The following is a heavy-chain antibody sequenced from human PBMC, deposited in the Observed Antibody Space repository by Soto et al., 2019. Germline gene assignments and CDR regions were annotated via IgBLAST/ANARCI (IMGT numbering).Heavy chain of an antibody. Sequence: GALRLSGEASGLSVVGSYMDRFRQSPQRGLEWISVIYPDDNTYYAESVRGRFTLSKDSSRNTVSLQMNSLRADDTAVYYCARLPGAFYYDNSDYDFHDYWGQGTMVSVSS. CDR3: ARLPGAFYYDNSDYDFHDY. J-gene: IGHJ4*02. CDR1: GLSVVGSY. V-gene: IGHV3-53*01. D-gene: IGHD3-22*01. CDR2: IYPDDNT.